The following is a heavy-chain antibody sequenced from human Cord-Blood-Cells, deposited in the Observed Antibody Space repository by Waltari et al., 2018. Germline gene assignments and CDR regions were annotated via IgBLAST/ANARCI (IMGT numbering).Heavy chain of an antibody. CDR1: GGSISSGGYS. J-gene: IGHJ3*02. CDR2: IYHSGST. V-gene: IGHV4-30-2*01. CDR3: ARGTVPLYDFWSGYAFDI. D-gene: IGHD3-3*01. Sequence: QLQLQESGSGLVKSSQTLSLTCAVSGGSISSGGYSWSWLRQPPGKGLEWIGYIYHSGSTYYNPSLKSRVTISVDRSKNQFSLKLSSVTAADTAVYYCARGTVPLYDFWSGYAFDIWGQGTMVTVSS.